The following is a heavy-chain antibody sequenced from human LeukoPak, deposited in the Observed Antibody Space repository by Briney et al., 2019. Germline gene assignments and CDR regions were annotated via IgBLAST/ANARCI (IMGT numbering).Heavy chain of an antibody. Sequence: ASVKVSCKASGYTFTSYAMNWVRQAPGQGLEWMGLINTNTGNPKYPQGFTGRLVFYFDTSVSAAYLQISSLTAEDTAVYYCSIAPPAYCGGDCYFYYWGQGTLVTVSS. CDR1: GYTFTSYA. J-gene: IGHJ4*02. CDR2: INTNTGNP. D-gene: IGHD2-21*02. V-gene: IGHV7-4-1*02. CDR3: SIAPPAYCGGDCYFYY.